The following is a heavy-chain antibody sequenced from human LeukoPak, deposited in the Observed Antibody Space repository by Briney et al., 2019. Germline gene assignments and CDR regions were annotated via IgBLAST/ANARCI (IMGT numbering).Heavy chain of an antibody. CDR1: GFTFSSYS. CDR3: ARDQELWLGGYFDY. V-gene: IGHV3-48*01. Sequence: QPGGSLRLSCAASGFTFSSYSMNWVRQAPGKGLEWVSYISSSSSTIYYADSVKGRFTISRDNAKNSLYLQMNSLRAEDTAVYYCARDQELWLGGYFDYWGQGTLVTVSS. CDR2: ISSSSSTI. J-gene: IGHJ4*02. D-gene: IGHD6-19*01.